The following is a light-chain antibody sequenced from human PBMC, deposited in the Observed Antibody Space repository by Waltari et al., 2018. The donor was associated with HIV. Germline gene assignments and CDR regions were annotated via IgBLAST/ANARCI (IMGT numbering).Light chain of an antibody. Sequence: QSALTQPASVSGSPGQSITISCTGTSSDVGSYTLVSWYQQHPGKAPKLMIYEVTKRPSGVSNRFSGSKSGNTASLTISGLQAEDEGDYHCCSYAGTSILVFGGGTKLTVL. CDR2: EVT. CDR1: SSDVGSYTL. V-gene: IGLV2-23*02. CDR3: CSYAGTSILV. J-gene: IGLJ3*02.